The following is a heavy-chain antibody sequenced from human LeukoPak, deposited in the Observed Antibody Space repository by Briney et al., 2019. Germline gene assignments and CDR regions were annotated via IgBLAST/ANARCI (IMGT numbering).Heavy chain of an antibody. CDR1: GFTFSNFW. D-gene: IGHD3-10*01. V-gene: IGHV3-7*01. J-gene: IGHJ4*02. CDR3: AKTYYYDSGSY. CDR2: IKQDGSEK. Sequence: GGSLRLSWAASGFTFSNFWMSWVRQAPGKGLEWVANIKQDGSEKYYVDSVKGRFTISRDNANNSLYLQMNSLRAEDTAVYYCAKTYYYDSGSYWGQGTLVTVSS.